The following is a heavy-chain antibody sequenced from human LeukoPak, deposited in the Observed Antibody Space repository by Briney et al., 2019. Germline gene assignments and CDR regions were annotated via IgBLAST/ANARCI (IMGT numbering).Heavy chain of an antibody. D-gene: IGHD3-22*01. V-gene: IGHV4-39*07. Sequence: SETLSLTCTVSGGSISSSSYYWGRIRQPPGKGLEWIGSIYHSGSTYYNPSLKSRVTISVDTSKNQFSLKLSSVTAADTAVYYCATDLDYYDSSGYWYWGQGTLVTVSS. CDR3: ATDLDYYDSSGYWY. CDR2: IYHSGST. CDR1: GGSISSSSYY. J-gene: IGHJ4*02.